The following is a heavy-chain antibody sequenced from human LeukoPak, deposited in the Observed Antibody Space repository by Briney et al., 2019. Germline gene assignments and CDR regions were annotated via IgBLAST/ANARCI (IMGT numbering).Heavy chain of an antibody. J-gene: IGHJ4*02. Sequence: PSETLSLTCTVSGGSISSYYWSWIRQPPGKGLEWIGYIYCSGSTYYNPSLKSRVTISVDRSKNQFSLKLSSVTAANTAVYYCARGRGADLYYFDYWGQGTLVTVSS. V-gene: IGHV4-59*12. CDR2: IYCSGST. D-gene: IGHD3-10*01. CDR1: GGSISSYY. CDR3: ARGRGADLYYFDY.